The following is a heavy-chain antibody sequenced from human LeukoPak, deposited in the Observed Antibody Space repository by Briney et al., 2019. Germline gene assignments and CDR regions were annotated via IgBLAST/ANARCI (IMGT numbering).Heavy chain of an antibody. D-gene: IGHD1-1*01. Sequence: GGSLRLSCAASGFTFSSYTMNWVRQAPGKGLEWVSGFTSGGSTYYADSVKGRFTISRDNSKNTLYLQMNSLSAEDTAVYYCAKDRTTSSRIFDYWGQGTLVTVSS. V-gene: IGHV3-23*01. CDR3: AKDRTTSSRIFDY. J-gene: IGHJ4*02. CDR1: GFTFSSYT. CDR2: FTSGGST.